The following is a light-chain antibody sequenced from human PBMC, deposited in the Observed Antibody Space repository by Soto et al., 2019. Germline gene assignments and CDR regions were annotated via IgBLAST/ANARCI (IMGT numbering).Light chain of an antibody. Sequence: QSVLTQPPSASGTPGQRITISCSGSSSNIGSNTINWYQQLPGTAPKLLIHSNNQRPSGVPDRTSGSKSGTSASLAISGLQSEDEADYYCVAWDDSLNGLVLGGGTKVTVL. J-gene: IGLJ2*01. CDR3: VAWDDSLNGLV. V-gene: IGLV1-44*01. CDR2: SNN. CDR1: SSNIGSNT.